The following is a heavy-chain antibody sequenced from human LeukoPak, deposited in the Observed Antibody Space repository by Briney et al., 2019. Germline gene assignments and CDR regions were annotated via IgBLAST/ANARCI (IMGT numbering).Heavy chain of an antibody. V-gene: IGHV1-3*01. Sequence: GASVKVSCKASGYTFTSYAMHWVRQAPGQRLEWMGWINAGNGNTKYSQKFQGRVTITRDTSASTAYMELSSLRSEDTAVYYCARDRYDSSSWVKNWFDPWGQGTLVTVSS. CDR2: INAGNGNT. D-gene: IGHD6-13*01. CDR1: GYTFTSYA. J-gene: IGHJ5*02. CDR3: ARDRYDSSSWVKNWFDP.